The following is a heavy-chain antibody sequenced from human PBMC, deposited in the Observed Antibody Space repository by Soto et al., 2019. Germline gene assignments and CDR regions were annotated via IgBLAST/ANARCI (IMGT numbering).Heavy chain of an antibody. J-gene: IGHJ4*02. Sequence: GGSLRLSCAASGFTFSNYAMTWVRQAPGKGLEWVAAISGSGSNTYYADSAKGRFTISRDNSKNTVYLHMSSLGAEDTAVYFCAKPNLYCSSTSCYDYRGQGTLVTVSS. CDR2: ISGSGSNT. CDR3: AKPNLYCSSTSCYDY. V-gene: IGHV3-23*01. D-gene: IGHD2-2*01. CDR1: GFTFSNYA.